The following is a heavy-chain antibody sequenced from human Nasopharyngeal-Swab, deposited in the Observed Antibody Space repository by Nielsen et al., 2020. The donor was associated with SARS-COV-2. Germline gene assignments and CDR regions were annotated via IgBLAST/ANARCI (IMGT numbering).Heavy chain of an antibody. V-gene: IGHV4-59*01. J-gene: IGHJ6*03. D-gene: IGHD3-16*01. Sequence: WIRQPPGKGLEWIGYIYYSGSTNYNPSLKSRVTISVDTSKNQFSLKLSSVTAADTAVYYCARFGGYYYYYMDVWGKGTTVTVSS. CDR3: ARFGGYYYYYMDV. CDR2: IYYSGST.